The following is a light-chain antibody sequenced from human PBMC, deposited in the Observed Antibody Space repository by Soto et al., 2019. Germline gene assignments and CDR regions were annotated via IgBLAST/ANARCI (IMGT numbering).Light chain of an antibody. CDR2: GAS. CDR3: QQYGSSPL. J-gene: IGKJ3*01. CDR1: QSVSSSH. Sequence: EIVLTQSPGTLSLSPGERDTLSCRASQSVSSSHLAWYQQKPGQAPRLLIYGASSRATGIPDRFSGSGSGTDFTLTISRLEPEDFAVYYCQQYGSSPLFGPGTKVDIK. V-gene: IGKV3-20*01.